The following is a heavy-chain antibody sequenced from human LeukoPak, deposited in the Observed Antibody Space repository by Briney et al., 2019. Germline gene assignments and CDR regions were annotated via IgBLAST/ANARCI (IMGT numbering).Heavy chain of an antibody. D-gene: IGHD2-15*01. Sequence: PSETLSLTCTVSGGSISSYYWSWIRQPPGKGLEWIGYIYYSGSTNYNPSLKSRVTISVDTSKNQFSLKLSSVTAADTAVYYCARLARYCSGGSCYPDYWGQGTLVTVSS. J-gene: IGHJ4*02. CDR3: ARLARYCSGGSCYPDY. CDR2: IYYSGST. CDR1: GGSISSYY. V-gene: IGHV4-59*08.